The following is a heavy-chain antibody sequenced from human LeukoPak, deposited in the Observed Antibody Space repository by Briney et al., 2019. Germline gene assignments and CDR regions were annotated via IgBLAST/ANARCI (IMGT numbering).Heavy chain of an antibody. CDR1: GGTFSSYA. Sequence: AASVKVSCKASGGTFSSYAISWVRQAPGQGLEWMGGIIPIFGTANYAQKFQGRVTITTDVSTSTAYMELSSLRSEDTAVYYCARGGSGYDFYFDYWGQGTLVTVSS. CDR3: ARGGSGYDFYFDY. J-gene: IGHJ4*02. V-gene: IGHV1-69*05. CDR2: IIPIFGTA. D-gene: IGHD5-12*01.